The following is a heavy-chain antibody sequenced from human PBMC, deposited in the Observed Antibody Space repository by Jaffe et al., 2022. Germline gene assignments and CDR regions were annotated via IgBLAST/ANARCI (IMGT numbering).Heavy chain of an antibody. CDR1: GFTVSSNY. D-gene: IGHD3-22*01. Sequence: EVQLVESGGGLVQPGGSLRLSCAASGFTVSSNYMSWVRQAPGKGLEWVSVIYSGGSTYYADSVKGRFTISRDNSKNTLYLQMNSLRAEDTAVYYCASQYYDSSGYYSFDYWGQGTLVTVSS. J-gene: IGHJ4*02. CDR2: IYSGGST. V-gene: IGHV3-66*02. CDR3: ASQYYDSSGYYSFDY.